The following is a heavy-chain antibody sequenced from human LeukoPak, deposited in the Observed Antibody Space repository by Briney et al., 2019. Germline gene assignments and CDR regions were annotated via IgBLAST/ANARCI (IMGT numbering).Heavy chain of an antibody. J-gene: IGHJ4*02. V-gene: IGHV4-39*01. CDR2: IYYSGST. CDR1: GGSISSSSYY. Sequence: SETLSLTCTVSGGSISSSSYYWGWIRQPPGKGLEWIGSIYYSGSTYYNPSLKSRVTISVDTSKNQFSLKLSSVTAADTAVYYCARGGVDTAMVKAVRYFDYWGQGTLVTVSS. D-gene: IGHD5-18*01. CDR3: ARGGVDTAMVKAVRYFDY.